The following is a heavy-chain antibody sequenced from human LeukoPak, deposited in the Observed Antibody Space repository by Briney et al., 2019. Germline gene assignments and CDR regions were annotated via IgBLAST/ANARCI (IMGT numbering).Heavy chain of an antibody. V-gene: IGHV4-59*01. D-gene: IGHD6-13*01. CDR3: AREDGSSWYYFDS. CDR1: GGSISSYY. J-gene: IGHJ4*02. Sequence: SETLSLTCTVSGGSISSYYWSWIRQPPGKGLEWIGYIYYSGSTNYNPSLQSRVTMSVDTSKNQFSLKLSSVTAADTAVYYCAREDGSSWYYFDSWGQGTLVTVSS. CDR2: IYYSGST.